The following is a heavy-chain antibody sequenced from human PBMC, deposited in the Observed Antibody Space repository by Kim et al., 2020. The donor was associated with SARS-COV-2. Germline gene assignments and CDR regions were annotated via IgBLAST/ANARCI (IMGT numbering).Heavy chain of an antibody. D-gene: IGHD2-2*01. CDR3: TRERCECSSTSWHAAYFDF. J-gene: IGHJ4*02. V-gene: IGHV2-70*11. CDR1: GFSLNPRGMC. Sequence: SGPTLVNPTPTLILTCSFSGFSLNPRGMCVSWIRQPPGKALEWLARIDWGNDKYYTTSLRTRLTISKDTSKNQVVLTMPNMDPVATATYDCTRERCECSSTSWHAAYFDFWGQGALVTVSS. CDR2: IDWGNDK.